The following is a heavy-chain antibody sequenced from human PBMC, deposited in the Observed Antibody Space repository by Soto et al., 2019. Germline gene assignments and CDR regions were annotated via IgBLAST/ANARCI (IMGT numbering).Heavy chain of an antibody. D-gene: IGHD3-10*01. CDR2: ISFDGSNK. J-gene: IGHJ4*02. Sequence: QVQLVESGGGVVQPGRSLRLSCAASRFTFSTYAMHWVRQAPGKGLEWGAVISFDGSNKYYADSVKGRFTISRDNSKNTLYLQMNSLGPEDTAMYYCARGLGLDIDYWGQGTLVRVSS. CDR3: ARGLGLDIDY. V-gene: IGHV3-30-3*01. CDR1: RFTFSTYA.